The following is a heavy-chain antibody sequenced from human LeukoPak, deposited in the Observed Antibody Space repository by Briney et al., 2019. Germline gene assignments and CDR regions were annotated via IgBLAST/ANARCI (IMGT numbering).Heavy chain of an antibody. D-gene: IGHD4-17*01. CDR1: GFTFSSYW. J-gene: IGHJ4*02. Sequence: PGGSLRLSCAVSGFTFSSYWMHWVRQAPGKGLEWVSRMNSDGRTIDYADSVKGRFTISRDNAKNTLYLQMNSLRVEDTAVYYCATAGEYRFDNWGQGTLVTVSS. CDR3: ATAGEYRFDN. V-gene: IGHV3-74*01. CDR2: MNSDGRTI.